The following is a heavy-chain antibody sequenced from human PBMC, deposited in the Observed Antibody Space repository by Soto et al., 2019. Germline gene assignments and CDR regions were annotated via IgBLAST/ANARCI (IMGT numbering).Heavy chain of an antibody. D-gene: IGHD3-22*01. Sequence: ASVKVSCKVSGYTLTELSMHWVRQAPGKGLEWMGGFDPEDGETIYAQKFQGRVTMTEDTSTDTAYMELSSLRSEDTAVYYCATADYYDSSGPPRTHFDYRGQGTLVTVSS. V-gene: IGHV1-24*01. CDR2: FDPEDGET. J-gene: IGHJ4*02. CDR1: GYTLTELS. CDR3: ATADYYDSSGPPRTHFDY.